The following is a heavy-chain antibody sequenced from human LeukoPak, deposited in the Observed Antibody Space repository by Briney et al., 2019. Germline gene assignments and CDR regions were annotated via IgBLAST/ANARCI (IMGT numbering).Heavy chain of an antibody. CDR2: VSAYNGHT. CDR1: GYTLTRNG. CDR3: ARESNYYDTNGKKYYYMDV. V-gene: IGHV1-18*01. D-gene: IGHD3-22*01. J-gene: IGHJ6*03. Sequence: ASVEVSCKASGYTLTRNGISWVRQAPGQGLEWMGWVSAYNGHTNYAQHLQGRVTMTTDTSTNTAYMELRSLRSDDTAVYYCARESNYYDTNGKKYYYMDVWGEGTTVIVSS.